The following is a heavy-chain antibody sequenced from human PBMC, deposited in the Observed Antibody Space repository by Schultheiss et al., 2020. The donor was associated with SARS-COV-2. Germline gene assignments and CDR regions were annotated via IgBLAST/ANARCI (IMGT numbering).Heavy chain of an antibody. Sequence: SETLSLTCAVYGGSFSGYYWSWIRQSPGKGLEWIGEINHSGSTNYNPSLKSRVTISVDTSKNQFSLKLSSVTAADTAVYYCARGTYCSSTSCYIARYYYYYMDVWGKGTTVTVSS. CDR3: ARGTYCSSTSCYIARYYYYYMDV. V-gene: IGHV4-34*01. J-gene: IGHJ6*03. D-gene: IGHD2-2*02. CDR2: INHSGST. CDR1: GGSFSGYY.